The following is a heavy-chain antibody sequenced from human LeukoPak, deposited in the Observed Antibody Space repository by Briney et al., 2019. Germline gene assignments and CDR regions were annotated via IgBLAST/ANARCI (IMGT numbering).Heavy chain of an antibody. CDR3: ARDLGYASGWYYFDH. CDR1: GGSFSGYY. Sequence: PSETLSLTCAVYGGSFSGYYWSWIRQPPGKGLEWIGEINHSGSTNYNPSLRSRVTISVDTSKNQFSLKLSSVTAADTAVYFCARDLGYASGWYYFDHWGQGTLVTVSS. D-gene: IGHD6-19*01. CDR2: INHSGST. J-gene: IGHJ4*02. V-gene: IGHV4-34*01.